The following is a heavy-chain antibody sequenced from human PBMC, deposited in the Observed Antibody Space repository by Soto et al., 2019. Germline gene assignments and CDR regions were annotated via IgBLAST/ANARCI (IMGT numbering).Heavy chain of an antibody. V-gene: IGHV4-39*01. CDR1: GGSISSSSYY. D-gene: IGHD6-19*01. Sequence: QLQLQESGPGLVKPSETLSLTCTVSGGSISSSSYYWGWIRQPPGKELEWIGSIYYSGSTYYNPSLKSRVTISVDTSKNQFSLKLSSVTAADTAVYYCARHSYSSGWYPFDYWGQGTLVTVSS. CDR2: IYYSGST. CDR3: ARHSYSSGWYPFDY. J-gene: IGHJ4*02.